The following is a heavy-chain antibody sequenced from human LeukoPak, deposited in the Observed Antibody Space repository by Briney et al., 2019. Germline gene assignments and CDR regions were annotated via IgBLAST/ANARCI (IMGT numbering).Heavy chain of an antibody. D-gene: IGHD5-12*01. CDR3: AITDGYSGYELFDY. CDR2: IIPIFGTA. V-gene: IGHV1-69*05. Sequence: SVKVSCKASGGTFSSYAISWVRQAPGQGLEWMGGIIPIFGTANYAQKFQGRVTITTDESTSTAYMGLSSLRSEDTAVYYCAITDGYSGYELFDYWGQGTLVTVSS. J-gene: IGHJ4*02. CDR1: GGTFSSYA.